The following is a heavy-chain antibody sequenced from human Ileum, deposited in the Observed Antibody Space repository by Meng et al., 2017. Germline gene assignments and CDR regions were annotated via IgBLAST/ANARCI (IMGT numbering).Heavy chain of an antibody. D-gene: IGHD3-22*01. Sequence: QVELQGSGPGLVKPSETLRLSGIVAAVPFSNYYWVWLRQPVGKGLELIGRMYGSGDTKYNPSLKSRVTMSVDPSKDQFSLKLTSVSAADTAVYYCARGSKYSSGYDYLDSWGQGTLVTVSS. CDR3: ARGSKYSSGYDYLDS. J-gene: IGHJ4*02. CDR1: AVPFSNYY. V-gene: IGHV4-4*07. CDR2: MYGSGDT.